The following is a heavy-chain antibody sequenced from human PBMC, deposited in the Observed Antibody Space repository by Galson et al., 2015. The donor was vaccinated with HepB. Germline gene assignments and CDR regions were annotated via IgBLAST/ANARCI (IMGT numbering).Heavy chain of an antibody. Sequence: SLRLSCAASGFTFSSYSMNWVRQAPGKGLEWVSSISSSSSYIYYADSVKGRFTISRDNAKNSLYLQMNSLRAEDTAVYYCARDPLYYDFWSALHSGYYYYYYMDVWGKGTTVTVSS. D-gene: IGHD3-3*01. J-gene: IGHJ6*03. CDR2: ISSSSSYI. V-gene: IGHV3-21*01. CDR1: GFTFSSYS. CDR3: ARDPLYYDFWSALHSGYYYYYYMDV.